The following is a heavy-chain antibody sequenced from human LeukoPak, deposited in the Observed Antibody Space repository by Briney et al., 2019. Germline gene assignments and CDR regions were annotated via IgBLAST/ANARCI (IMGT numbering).Heavy chain of an antibody. CDR2: IYYSGST. V-gene: IGHV4-59*12. J-gene: IGHJ3*02. CDR3: ARLTTVVTRGAFDI. D-gene: IGHD4-23*01. CDR1: GGSITSYY. Sequence: PSETLSLTCTVSGGSITSYYWSWIRQPPGKGLEWIGSIYYSGSTNYNPSLKSRVTISVDTSKNQFSLKLTSVTAADTAVYYCARLTTVVTRGAFDIWGQGTMVSVSS.